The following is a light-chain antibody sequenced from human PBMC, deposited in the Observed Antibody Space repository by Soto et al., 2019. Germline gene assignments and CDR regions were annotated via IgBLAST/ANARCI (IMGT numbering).Light chain of an antibody. Sequence: DIVMTQSPLSLPVTPGEPASISCRSSQSRVHSNGNNFFDWYLQKPGQSPQLLIYWGSNRASGVPDRFSGSASGTDFTLTISRVEAEDVGVYYCMQALQTPYTFGQGTKVDIK. CDR3: MQALQTPYT. J-gene: IGKJ2*01. V-gene: IGKV2-28*01. CDR1: QSRVHSNGNNF. CDR2: WGS.